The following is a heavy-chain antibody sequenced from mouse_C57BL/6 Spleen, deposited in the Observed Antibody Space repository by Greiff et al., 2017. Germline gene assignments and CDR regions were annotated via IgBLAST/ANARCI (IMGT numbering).Heavy chain of an antibody. CDR1: GYTFTSYW. J-gene: IGHJ4*01. CDR2: IDPSDSYT. V-gene: IGHV1-50*01. Sequence: VQLQQPGAELVKPGASVKLSCKASGYTFTSYWMQWVKQRPGQGLEWIGEIDPSDSYTNYNQKFKGKATLTVDTSSSTAYMQLSSLTSEDSAVYYCARRDYDYDVRAMDYWGQGTSVTVSS. D-gene: IGHD2-4*01. CDR3: ARRDYDYDVRAMDY.